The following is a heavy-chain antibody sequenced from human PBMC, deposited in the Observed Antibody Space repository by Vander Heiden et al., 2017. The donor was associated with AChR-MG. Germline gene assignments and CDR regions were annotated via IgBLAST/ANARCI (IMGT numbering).Heavy chain of an antibody. Sequence: EVQVVEPGGGLVQPGGSLRLPCATSGFTFGSDYLTWVGQAPGKGLGWVANIREDGSDKYYVDSVKGRFTISRDNTENSLYLQMNNLRAEDTAVYYCARKRAAHFDYWGQGTLVTVSS. D-gene: IGHD6-6*01. V-gene: IGHV3-7*01. CDR3: ARKRAAHFDY. CDR1: GFTFGSDY. CDR2: IREDGSDK. J-gene: IGHJ4*02.